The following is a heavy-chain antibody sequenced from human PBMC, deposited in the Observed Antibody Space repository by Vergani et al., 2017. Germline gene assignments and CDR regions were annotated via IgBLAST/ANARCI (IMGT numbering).Heavy chain of an antibody. V-gene: IGHV1-18*01. J-gene: IGHJ2*01. CDR3: ARDRGSGYSNCAYWYFDL. CDR2: ISAYNGNT. CDR1: GYTFTSYG. D-gene: IGHD4-11*01. Sequence: QVQLVQSGAEVKTPGASVKVSCKASGYTFTSYGISWVRQAPGQGLEWMGWISAYNGNTNYAQKLKARVTVTTDTSTSTAYMELRSLRADDTAVYYCARDRGSGYSNCAYWYFDLWGRGTLVTVSS.